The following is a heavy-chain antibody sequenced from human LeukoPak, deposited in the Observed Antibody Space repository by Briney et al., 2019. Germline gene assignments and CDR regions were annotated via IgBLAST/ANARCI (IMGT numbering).Heavy chain of an antibody. V-gene: IGHV3-7*01. J-gene: IGHJ4*02. CDR3: ASLDTAMVNGDY. D-gene: IGHD5-18*01. CDR2: IKQDGSEK. Sequence: GGSLRLSCAASGITFSSYWMSWVRQAPGKGLEWVDNIKQDGSEKNYVDSVKGRFTISRDNAKNSLYLQMNSLRAEDTAMYYCASLDTAMVNGDYWGQGTLVTVSS. CDR1: GITFSSYW.